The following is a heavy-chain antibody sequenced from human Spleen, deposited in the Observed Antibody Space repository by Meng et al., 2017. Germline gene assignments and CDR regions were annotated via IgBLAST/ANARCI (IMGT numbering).Heavy chain of an antibody. CDR2: INPKSGDT. Sequence: VQLVQSGAEVKKPGASVKVSCKPSGYNFPDYYIHWVRRAPGQGLEWMGRINPKSGDTHYAQKFQARVTMTGETSISTAYMELSGLRSDDTAMYYCARDEDISAAGKLFGDYWGQGTLVTVSS. V-gene: IGHV1-2*06. D-gene: IGHD6-25*01. CDR3: ARDEDISAAGKLFGDY. CDR1: GYNFPDYY. J-gene: IGHJ4*02.